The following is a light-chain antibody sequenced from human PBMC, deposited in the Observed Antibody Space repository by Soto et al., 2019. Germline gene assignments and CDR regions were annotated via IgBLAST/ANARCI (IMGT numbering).Light chain of an antibody. CDR1: QSISTY. Sequence: DIQLTQSPSSLSASVGDTVTITCRASQSISTYLNWWQHKPGTAPRLLISSASNLHTGVPSRFSGSGSGEAFTLTIRSLQPEDSATYFSQQNFQIILTSGGGNKVDIX. CDR3: QQNFQIILT. CDR2: SAS. V-gene: IGKV1-39*01. J-gene: IGKJ4*01.